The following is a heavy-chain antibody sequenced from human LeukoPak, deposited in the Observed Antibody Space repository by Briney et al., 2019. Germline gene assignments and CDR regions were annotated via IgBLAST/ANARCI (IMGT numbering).Heavy chain of an antibody. D-gene: IGHD1-26*01. CDR1: GYTFTGYY. CDR3: AMNSYSGSYQDYFDY. J-gene: IGHJ4*02. CDR2: INPNSGGT. V-gene: IGHV1-2*02. Sequence: ASVTVSFKSSGYTFTGYYMHWVRQAPGQGLEWMGWINPNSGGTNYAQKFQGRVTMTRDTSISTAYMELSRLRSDDTAVYYCAMNSYSGSYQDYFDYWGQGTLVTVSS.